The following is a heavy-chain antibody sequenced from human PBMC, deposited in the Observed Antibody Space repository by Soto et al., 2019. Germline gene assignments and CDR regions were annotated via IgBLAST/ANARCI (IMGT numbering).Heavy chain of an antibody. CDR3: AKVEGATESYYYYMDV. V-gene: IGHV3-30*18. CDR1: GFTFSSYG. J-gene: IGHJ6*03. D-gene: IGHD1-26*01. CDR2: ISYDGSNK. Sequence: GGSLRLSCAASGFTFSSYGMHWVRQAPGKGLEWVAVISYDGSNKYYADSVKGRFTISRDNSKNTLYLQMNSLRAEDTAVYYCAKVEGATESYYYYMDVWGKGTTVTVSS.